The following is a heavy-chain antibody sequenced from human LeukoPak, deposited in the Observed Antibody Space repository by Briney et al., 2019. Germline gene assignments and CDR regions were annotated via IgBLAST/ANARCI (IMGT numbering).Heavy chain of an antibody. CDR3: ASERYGDQINWFDG. CDR1: GYTFTSYG. D-gene: IGHD4-17*01. J-gene: IGHJ5*02. V-gene: IGHV1-18*01. CDR2: ISAYNGNT. Sequence: ASVKVSCKASGYTFTSYGISWVRQAPGQGREWMGWISAYNGNTNYAQKHPGRVTMTTDTSMSTAYMELRSLRSDETAVYYCASERYGDQINWFDGWGQGALVTVSS.